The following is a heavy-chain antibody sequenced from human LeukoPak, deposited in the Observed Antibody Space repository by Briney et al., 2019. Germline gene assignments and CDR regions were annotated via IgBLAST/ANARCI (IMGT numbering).Heavy chain of an antibody. CDR3: ARAYGSGSYSANWFDP. CDR2: INLNSGGT. V-gene: IGHV1-2*02. CDR1: GYTFTGYY. D-gene: IGHD3-10*01. J-gene: IGHJ5*02. Sequence: ASVKVSCKASGYTFTGYYMHWVRQAPGQGPEWMGWINLNSGGTNYAQKFQGRVTMTRDTSISTAYMELSRLRSDDTAVYYCARAYGSGSYSANWFDPWGQGTLVTVSS.